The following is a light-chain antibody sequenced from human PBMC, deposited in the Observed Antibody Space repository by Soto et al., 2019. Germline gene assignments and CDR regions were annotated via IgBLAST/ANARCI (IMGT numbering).Light chain of an antibody. CDR2: ESS. Sequence: DIQMTQSPFTLSASVGDRVTITCRASQSISSWLAWYQHKPGKAPKLLIYESSSLESGVPSRFSGSGSGTEFTLTISSLQPEDFETYYCQQYSTYTGEFGPGNKVEIK. J-gene: IGKJ1*01. CDR1: QSISSW. CDR3: QQYSTYTGE. V-gene: IGKV1-5*03.